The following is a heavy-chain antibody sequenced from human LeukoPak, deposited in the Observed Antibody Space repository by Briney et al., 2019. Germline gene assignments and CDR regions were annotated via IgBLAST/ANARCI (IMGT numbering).Heavy chain of an antibody. CDR2: IYYSGST. CDR3: ARDLGSGWPYYFDY. V-gene: IGHV4-61*08. D-gene: IGHD6-19*01. J-gene: IGHJ4*02. Sequence: SETLSLTCTVSGGSISSGGYYWSWIRRHPGKGLEWIGYIYYSGSTNYNPSLKSRVTISVDTSKNQFSLKLSSVTAADTAVYYCARDLGSGWPYYFDYWGQGTLVTVSS. CDR1: GGSISSGGYY.